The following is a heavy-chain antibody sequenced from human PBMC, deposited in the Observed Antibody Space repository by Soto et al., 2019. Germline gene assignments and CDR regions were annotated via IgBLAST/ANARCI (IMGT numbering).Heavy chain of an antibody. CDR3: ARVRCSGGSCRVYFDY. CDR1: GGSFSGYY. Sequence: SETLSLTCAVYGGSFSGYYWSWIRQPPGKGLEWLGEINHSGSTNYNPSLKSRVTISVDTSKNQFSLKLSSVTAADTAVYYCARVRCSGGSCRVYFDYWGQGTLVTVSS. J-gene: IGHJ4*02. CDR2: INHSGST. D-gene: IGHD2-15*01. V-gene: IGHV4-34*01.